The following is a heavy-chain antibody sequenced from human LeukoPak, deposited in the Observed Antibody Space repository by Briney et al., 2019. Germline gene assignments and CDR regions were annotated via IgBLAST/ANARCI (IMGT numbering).Heavy chain of an antibody. CDR1: GYTFSTYG. V-gene: IGHV1-18*01. CDR2: ISAYNGNT. D-gene: IGHD6-19*01. CDR3: ARDPRKTYSSGWYYFDY. J-gene: IGHJ4*02. Sequence: ASVKISCKASGYTFSTYGISWVRQAPGQRLEWMAWISAYNGNTNYAQKFQGRVTMTTDTSTSTAYMELKSLRSDDTAVYYCARDPRKTYSSGWYYFDYWGQGTLVTVSS.